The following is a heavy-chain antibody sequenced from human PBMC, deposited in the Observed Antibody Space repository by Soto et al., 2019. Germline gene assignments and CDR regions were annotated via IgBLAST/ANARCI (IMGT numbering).Heavy chain of an antibody. CDR3: ARLNSGWHQTFDS. CDR2: ISYSGST. Sequence: QVQLESSGPGLVKPSQTLSLTCTVSGGSISSVGYFWTWIRQHPAKGLEWIGNISYSGSTYFIPSLMSRLSMSVDTSKNQFSLNLTSVTVADTALYYCARLNSGWHQTFDSWGQGTLVTVSS. CDR1: GGSISSVGYF. D-gene: IGHD6-25*01. V-gene: IGHV4-31*03. J-gene: IGHJ4*02.